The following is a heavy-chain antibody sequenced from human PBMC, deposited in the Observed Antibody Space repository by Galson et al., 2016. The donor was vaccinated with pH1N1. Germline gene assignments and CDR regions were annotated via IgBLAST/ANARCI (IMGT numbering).Heavy chain of an antibody. J-gene: IGHJ2*01. CDR2: INPNSGDT. CDR1: GYIFSTYY. Sequence: SVKVSCKASGYIFSTYYIHWVRQAPGQGLEWMGWINPNSGDTNYGQKFLGRVTVTRDTSVSTAYMELRRLKSDDTAVYFCARELKGGHYSSSGTYSIRPWYVDLWGRGTLVTVSS. CDR3: ARELKGGHYSSSGTYSIRPWYVDL. V-gene: IGHV1-2*02. D-gene: IGHD3-10*01.